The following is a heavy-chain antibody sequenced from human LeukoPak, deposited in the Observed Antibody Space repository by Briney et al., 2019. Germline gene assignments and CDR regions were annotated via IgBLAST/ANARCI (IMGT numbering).Heavy chain of an antibody. D-gene: IGHD5-18*01. CDR2: ISSSSTI. J-gene: IGHJ4*02. V-gene: IGHV3-48*04. Sequence: GGSLRLSCAASGFTFSSYSMNWVRQAPGKGLEWVSYISSSSTIYYADSVKGRFTISRDNAKNSLYLQMNSLRAEDTAVYYCARDSRGYSYGYQIWSQGTLVTVSS. CDR1: GFTFSSYS. CDR3: ARDSRGYSYGYQI.